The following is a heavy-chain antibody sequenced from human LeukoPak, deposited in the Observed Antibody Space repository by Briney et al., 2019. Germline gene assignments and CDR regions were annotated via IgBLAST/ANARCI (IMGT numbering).Heavy chain of an antibody. V-gene: IGHV3-30*04. CDR3: ARELFHYYDSSGYQKRSDAFDI. D-gene: IGHD3-22*01. CDR2: ISYDGSNK. Sequence: GGSLRLSCAASGFTFSSYAMHWVRQAPGKGLEWVAVISYDGSNKYYADSVKGRFTISRDNAKNSLYLQMNSLRAEDTAVYYCARELFHYYDSSGYQKRSDAFDIWGQGTMVTVSS. CDR1: GFTFSSYA. J-gene: IGHJ3*02.